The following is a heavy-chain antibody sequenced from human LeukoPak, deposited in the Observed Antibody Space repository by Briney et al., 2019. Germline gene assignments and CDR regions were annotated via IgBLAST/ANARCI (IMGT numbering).Heavy chain of an antibody. V-gene: IGHV3-9*01. CDR1: GFTFDDYA. CDR2: ISWNSGSV. D-gene: IGHD6-13*01. Sequence: GGSLRLSCAASGFTFDDYAMHWVRQAPGKGLEWVSGISWNSGSVDYADSVKGRFTISRDNAKNSLYLQMNSLRAEDTAVYYCARDLSSIALAAGAFDIWGQGTMVTVSS. CDR3: ARDLSSIALAAGAFDI. J-gene: IGHJ3*02.